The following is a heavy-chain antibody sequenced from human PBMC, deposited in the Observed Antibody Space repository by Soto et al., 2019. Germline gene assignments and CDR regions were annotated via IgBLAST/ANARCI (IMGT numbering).Heavy chain of an antibody. CDR2: INHSGST. CDR3: ARAGYCSGGSCYSGGYFDY. J-gene: IGHJ4*02. D-gene: IGHD2-15*01. Sequence: TSETLSLTCAVYGGSFSGYYWSWIRQPPGKGLEWIGEINHSGSTNYNPSLKSRVTISVDTSKNQFSLKLSSVTAADTAVYYCARAGYCSGGSCYSGGYFDYWGQGTLVTVSS. V-gene: IGHV4-34*01. CDR1: GGSFSGYY.